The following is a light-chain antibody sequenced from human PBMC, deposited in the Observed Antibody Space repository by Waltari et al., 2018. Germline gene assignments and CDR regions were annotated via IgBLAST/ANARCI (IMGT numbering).Light chain of an antibody. CDR1: QSVTNY. CDR2: DTS. V-gene: IGKV3-11*01. J-gene: IGKJ1*01. CDR3: QQRRDWPLT. Sequence: DIVLTQSPAILSLSPGERASLSCRASQSVTNYLAWYQQKPGQAPRLLIYDTSNRATCIPARFSGSGFGTDFTLTISILDPEDFAVYYCQQRRDWPLTFGQGTTVEI.